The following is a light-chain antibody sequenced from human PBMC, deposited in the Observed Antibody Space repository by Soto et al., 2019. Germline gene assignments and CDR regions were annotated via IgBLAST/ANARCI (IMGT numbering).Light chain of an antibody. V-gene: IGLV1-44*01. CDR2: RGN. Sequence: QSVLTQPPSASGTPGQRVTISCSGSRSNVGGNIVNWFQQLPGTAPKALIYRGNQRPSGVPDRFSGSKSGTSASLAISGLQSEDEANYYCASWDVSLTAWVFGGGTKLTVL. CDR3: ASWDVSLTAWV. CDR1: RSNVGGNI. J-gene: IGLJ3*02.